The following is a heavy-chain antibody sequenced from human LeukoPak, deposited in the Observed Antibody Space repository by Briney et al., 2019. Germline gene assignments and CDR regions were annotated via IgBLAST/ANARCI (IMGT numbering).Heavy chain of an antibody. V-gene: IGHV4-30-2*01. Sequence: NPSETLSLTCTVSGGSISSSSYYWSWIRQPPGKGLEWIGYIYHSGNTYYNPSLKSRVTISVDRSKNQFSLKLSSVTAADTAVYFCTRSDYDILTGFDYWGQGTLVTVSS. CDR2: IYHSGNT. CDR1: GGSISSSSYY. CDR3: TRSDYDILTGFDY. D-gene: IGHD3-9*01. J-gene: IGHJ4*02.